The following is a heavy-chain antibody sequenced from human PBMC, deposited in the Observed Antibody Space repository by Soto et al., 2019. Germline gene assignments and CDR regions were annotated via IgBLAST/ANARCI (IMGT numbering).Heavy chain of an antibody. CDR2: IIPIFGTA. Sequence: GASVKVSCKASGGTFSSYAISWVRQAPGQGLEWMGGIIPIFGTANYAQKFQGRVTITADESTSTAYMELSSLRSEDTAVYYCARENPDSSGDRLGYWGQGTLVTVSS. J-gene: IGHJ4*02. CDR3: ARENPDSSGDRLGY. CDR1: GGTFSSYA. D-gene: IGHD3-22*01. V-gene: IGHV1-69*13.